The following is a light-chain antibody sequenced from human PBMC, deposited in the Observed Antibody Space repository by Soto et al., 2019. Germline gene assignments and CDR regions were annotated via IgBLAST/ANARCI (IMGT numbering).Light chain of an antibody. CDR2: GAS. CDR1: QSVGSIY. Sequence: EIVLTQSPGTLSLSPGERATLSCRASQSVGSIYLAWYQQKPGQAPRLLIYGASTRATGIPARFSGSGSGTEFTLTISSLQSEDFAVYYCQQYNNWPRTFGQGTKVDIK. J-gene: IGKJ1*01. CDR3: QQYNNWPRT. V-gene: IGKV3-15*01.